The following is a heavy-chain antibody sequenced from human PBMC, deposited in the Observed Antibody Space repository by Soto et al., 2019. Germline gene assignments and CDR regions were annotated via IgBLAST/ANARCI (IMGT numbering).Heavy chain of an antibody. D-gene: IGHD4-17*01. CDR2: ISYDGNNK. CDR1: GFIFSTYG. J-gene: IGHJ4*02. CDR3: AKDLLLTTITTVGD. Sequence: QVQLVESGGGVGQPGRSLRLSCAASGFIFSTYGMHWVRQAPGKGLEWLSVISYDGNNKYYADSVKGRFTISRDNSKNTLWLQMDSLRTEDTAVYYFAKDLLLTTITTVGDWGQGTLVTVSS. V-gene: IGHV3-30*18.